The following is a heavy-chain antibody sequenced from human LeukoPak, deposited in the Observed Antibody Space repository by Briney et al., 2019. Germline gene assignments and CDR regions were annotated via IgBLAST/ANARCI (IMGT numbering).Heavy chain of an antibody. D-gene: IGHD3-10*01. V-gene: IGHV1-8*01. CDR3: ATIWDYGSGSYDY. J-gene: IGHJ4*02. CDR1: GYTFTSYD. Sequence: ASVKVSCKASGYTFTSYDINWVRQATGQGLEWMGWMNPNSGNTGYAQKFQGRVTMTEDTSTDTAYMELSSLRSEDTAVYYCATIWDYGSGSYDYWGQGTLVTVSS. CDR2: MNPNSGNT.